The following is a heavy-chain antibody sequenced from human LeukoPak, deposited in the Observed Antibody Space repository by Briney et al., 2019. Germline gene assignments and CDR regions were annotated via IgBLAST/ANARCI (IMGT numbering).Heavy chain of an antibody. CDR2: ISGSGGST. D-gene: IGHD3-22*01. J-gene: IGHJ3*02. CDR3: AKDLNYYDSSGYFPTHDAFDI. Sequence: PGGSLRLSCAASGFTFSSYAMSWVRQAPGKGLEWVSAISGSGGSTYYADSVKGRFTISRDNSKNTLYLQMNSLRAEDTAVYYCAKDLNYYDSSGYFPTHDAFDIWGQGTMVTVSS. CDR1: GFTFSSYA. V-gene: IGHV3-23*01.